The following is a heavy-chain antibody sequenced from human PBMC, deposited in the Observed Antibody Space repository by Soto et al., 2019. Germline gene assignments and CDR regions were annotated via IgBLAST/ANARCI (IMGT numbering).Heavy chain of an antibody. D-gene: IGHD1-26*01. J-gene: IGHJ4*02. Sequence: ASVKVSCKASGYTFTSYAMHWVRQAPGQRLEWMGWINAGNGNTKYSQKFQGRVTITRDTSASTAYMELSSLRSEDTAVYYCARMNLVGATFGYWGQGTLVTVSS. CDR1: GYTFTSYA. V-gene: IGHV1-3*01. CDR3: ARMNLVGATFGY. CDR2: INAGNGNT.